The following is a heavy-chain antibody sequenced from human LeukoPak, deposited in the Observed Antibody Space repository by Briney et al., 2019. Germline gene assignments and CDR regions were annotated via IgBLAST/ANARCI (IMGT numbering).Heavy chain of an antibody. CDR2: IKQDGSEK. J-gene: IGHJ5*02. Sequence: PGGSLRLSCAASGFTFSSYWMSWVRQAPGKGLEWVANIKQDGSEKYYVDSVKGRFTIPRDNAKNSLYLQMNSLRAEDTAVYYCARDPPRYDSSGYFSWGQGTLVTVSS. V-gene: IGHV3-7*01. D-gene: IGHD3-22*01. CDR1: GFTFSSYW. CDR3: ARDPPRYDSSGYFS.